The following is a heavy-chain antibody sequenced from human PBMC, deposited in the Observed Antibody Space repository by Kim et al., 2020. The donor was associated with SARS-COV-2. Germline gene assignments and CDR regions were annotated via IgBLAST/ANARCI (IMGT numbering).Heavy chain of an antibody. Sequence: SVKVSCKASGGTFSSYAISWVRQAPGQGLEWMGGIIPIFGTANYAQKFQGRVTITADESTSTAYMELSSLRSEDTAVYYCAREPDRTYCSGGSCYSGGGYCYYGMDVWGQGTTVTVSS. V-gene: IGHV1-69*13. CDR2: IIPIFGTA. CDR1: GGTFSSYA. CDR3: AREPDRTYCSGGSCYSGGGYCYYGMDV. J-gene: IGHJ6*02. D-gene: IGHD2-15*01.